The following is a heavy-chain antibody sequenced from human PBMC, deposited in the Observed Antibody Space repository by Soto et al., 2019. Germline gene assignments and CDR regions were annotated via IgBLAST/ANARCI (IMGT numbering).Heavy chain of an antibody. D-gene: IGHD1-26*01. CDR2: ISYDGSDK. V-gene: IGHV3-30*03. Sequence: SLRLSCAASGFTFNTFGMHWVRQAPGKGLEWVAVISYDGSDKYYSDSVRGRFTISRDNSMNTLYLQMIRLGPEDTAVYYCVREDGVVGASSAFDSWGQGTLVTVSS. CDR1: GFTFNTFG. CDR3: VREDGVVGASSAFDS. J-gene: IGHJ4*02.